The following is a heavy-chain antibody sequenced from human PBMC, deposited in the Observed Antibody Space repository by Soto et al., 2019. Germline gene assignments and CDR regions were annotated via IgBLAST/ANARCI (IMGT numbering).Heavy chain of an antibody. D-gene: IGHD6-19*01. Sequence: GGSLRLSCVASGFTFTRDWMTWVRQAPGKGLEWVANIKEDGTKENYVDSVKGRFTISRDSAKNSLYLQMNSLRVDDTAVYYCARDLSPSNRDGWYDALDIWGQGTVVTVSS. CDR2: IKEDGTKE. J-gene: IGHJ3*02. CDR3: ARDLSPSNRDGWYDALDI. CDR1: GFTFTRDW. V-gene: IGHV3-7*04.